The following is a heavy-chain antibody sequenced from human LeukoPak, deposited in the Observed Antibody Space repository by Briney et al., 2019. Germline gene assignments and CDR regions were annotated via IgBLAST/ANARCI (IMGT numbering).Heavy chain of an antibody. CDR3: ARHNLYCRGVSCYPDWFDP. CDR2: IYISGGT. Sequence: KPAGTLSLTCTVSGGSISSYYWNWIRQPPGKGLEWIGYIYISGGTNYNPSLKSRVTISVDTSKNQFSLKLTSVTAADTAVYYCARHNLYCRGVSCYPDWFDPWGQGTLVTVSS. J-gene: IGHJ5*02. D-gene: IGHD2-15*01. CDR1: GGSISSYY. V-gene: IGHV4-59*08.